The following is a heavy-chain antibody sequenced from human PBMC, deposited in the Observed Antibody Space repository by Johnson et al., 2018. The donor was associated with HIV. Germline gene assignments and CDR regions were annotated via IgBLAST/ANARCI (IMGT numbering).Heavy chain of an antibody. CDR3: ARMKTARQNAFDV. V-gene: IGHV3-64*01. D-gene: IGHD6-6*01. Sequence: VQLVESGGGLIQPGGSLRLSCAASGFTVSSNYMNWVRQAPGKGLEYVSAISSNGGSTYYANSLKDRFTISRDNSKNTLYLQMNSLRADDTAVYYCARMKTARQNAFDVWGQGTMVTVSS. CDR1: GFTVSSNY. J-gene: IGHJ3*01. CDR2: ISSNGGST.